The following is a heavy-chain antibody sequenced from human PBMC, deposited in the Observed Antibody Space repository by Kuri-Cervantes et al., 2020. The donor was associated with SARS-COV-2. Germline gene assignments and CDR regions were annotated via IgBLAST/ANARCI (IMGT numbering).Heavy chain of an antibody. D-gene: IGHD6-6*01. CDR2: INPNSGGT. J-gene: IGHJ6*03. V-gene: IGHV1-2*02. Sequence: ASVKVSCKASGYTFTGYYMHWVRQAPGQGLERMGWINPNSGGTNYAQKFQGRVTMTRDTSISTAYMELSRLRSDDTAVYYCARVTRCSSSSASDDYYYYMDVWGKGTTVTVSS. CDR1: GYTFTGYY. CDR3: ARVTRCSSSSASDDYYYYMDV.